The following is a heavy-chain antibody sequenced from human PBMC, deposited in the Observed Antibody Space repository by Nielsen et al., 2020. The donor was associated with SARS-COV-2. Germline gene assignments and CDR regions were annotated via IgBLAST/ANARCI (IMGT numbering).Heavy chain of an antibody. D-gene: IGHD3-3*01. Sequence: SETLSLTCTVSGGSISSGGYSWSWIRQHPGKGLGWIGYIYYSGSTYYNPSLKSRVTISVDTSKNQFSLKLSSVTAADTAVYYCARAARITIFGVVTHFDYWGQGTLVTVSS. J-gene: IGHJ4*02. V-gene: IGHV4-31*03. CDR1: GGSISSGGYS. CDR3: ARAARITIFGVVTHFDY. CDR2: IYYSGST.